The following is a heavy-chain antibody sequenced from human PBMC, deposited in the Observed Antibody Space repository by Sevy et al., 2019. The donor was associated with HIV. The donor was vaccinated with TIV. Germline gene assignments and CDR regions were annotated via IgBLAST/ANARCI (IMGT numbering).Heavy chain of an antibody. V-gene: IGHV3-11*06. J-gene: IGHJ4*02. CDR2: ISRTTGYT. CDR1: GFTFSDYY. CDR3: ARSLKDWTPSAGH. D-gene: IGHD1-1*01. Sequence: SLKISCTASGFTFSDYYISLIRQAPGKGLECVSFISRTTGYTNYADSLKGRFTISRDNAKNSLYLQMNNLRAEDTAVYYCARSLKDWTPSAGHWGQGTLVTVSS.